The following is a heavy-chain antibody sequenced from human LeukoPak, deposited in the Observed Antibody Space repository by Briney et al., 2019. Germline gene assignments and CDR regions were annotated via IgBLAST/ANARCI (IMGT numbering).Heavy chain of an antibody. V-gene: IGHV1-46*01. CDR1: GYTFTSYY. J-gene: IGHJ4*02. CDR2: INPSGGSK. CDR3: AREGRYCSSTSCYLSAIDY. Sequence: ASVKVSCKASGYTFTSYYMHWVRQAPGQGLEWMGIINPSGGSKSYAQKFQGRVTMTRDMSTSTVYMELSSLRSEDTAVYYCAREGRYCSSTSCYLSAIDYWGQGTLVTVSS. D-gene: IGHD2-2*01.